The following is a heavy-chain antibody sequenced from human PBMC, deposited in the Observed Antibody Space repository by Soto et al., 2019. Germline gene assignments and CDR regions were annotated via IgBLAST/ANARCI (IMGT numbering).Heavy chain of an antibody. J-gene: IGHJ5*02. CDR3: VRDIEARVLIFGVVVVGKFDH. Sequence: QVQLVESGGGVVQPGGSLTLSCGASGFTFRNHALHWVRQAPGKGLEWVAVTSFDGSTKFYADSVKGRFTISRDNSNNTLFLHMNSLRGEYTALYYCVRDIEARVLIFGVVVVGKFDHWGLGTLVAVSS. D-gene: IGHD3-3*02. CDR1: GFTFRNHA. V-gene: IGHV3-30*04. CDR2: TSFDGSTK.